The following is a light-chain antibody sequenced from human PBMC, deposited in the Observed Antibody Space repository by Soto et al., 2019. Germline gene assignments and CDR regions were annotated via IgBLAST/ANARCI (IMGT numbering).Light chain of an antibody. V-gene: IGKV1-5*01. CDR3: QQYNSYSWT. CDR1: QGISSW. CDR2: DAS. J-gene: IGKJ1*01. Sequence: DIQMTQSPSSLSASVGDRVTITCRASQGISSWLAWYQQKPGKAPKLLIYDASSLERGVPSRFSGSGSGTEFTLTISSLQPDDFATYYCQQYNSYSWTFGQGTKVDI.